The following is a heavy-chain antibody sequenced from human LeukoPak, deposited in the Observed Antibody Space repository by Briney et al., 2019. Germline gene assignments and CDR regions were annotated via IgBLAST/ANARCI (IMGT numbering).Heavy chain of an antibody. J-gene: IGHJ4*02. Sequence: VASVKVSCKASGYTFTSYGISWVRQAPGQGLEWMGWISAYNGNTNYAQKLQGRVTMTTDTSTSTAYMELSSLRSEDTAVYYCARDVVLMGILNWGQGTLVTVSS. CDR1: GYTFTSYG. V-gene: IGHV1-18*01. CDR3: ARDVVLMGILN. D-gene: IGHD2-8*01. CDR2: ISAYNGNT.